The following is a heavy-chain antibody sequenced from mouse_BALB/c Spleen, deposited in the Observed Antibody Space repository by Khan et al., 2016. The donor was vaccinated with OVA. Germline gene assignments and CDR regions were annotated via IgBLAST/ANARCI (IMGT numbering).Heavy chain of an antibody. CDR3: ARAYYGNDYYAMDY. D-gene: IGHD2-10*01. Sequence: EVKLVESGGDLVKPGGSLKVSCAASGFTFSTYGMSWVRQTPDKRLEWVATISSGGRYTYFPDSVKGRFTISRDNAKNTLYLQMSSLKSEDTAMYYCARAYYGNDYYAMDYWGRGTSVTVSS. CDR1: GFTFSTYG. V-gene: IGHV5-6*01. J-gene: IGHJ4*01. CDR2: ISSGGRYT.